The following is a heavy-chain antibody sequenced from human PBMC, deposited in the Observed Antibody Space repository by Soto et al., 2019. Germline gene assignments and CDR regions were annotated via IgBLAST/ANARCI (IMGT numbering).Heavy chain of an antibody. Sequence: EVQLLESGGGLVQPGGSLRLSCAASGFTFSSYAMSWVRQAPGKGLEWVSAISGSGGSTYYADSVKGRFAISRDNSKNTLYLQMNSLRAEDTAVYYCAKARPFEVVVVAATNWYFDLWGRGTLVTVSS. CDR3: AKARPFEVVVVAATNWYFDL. J-gene: IGHJ2*01. CDR2: ISGSGGST. V-gene: IGHV3-23*01. D-gene: IGHD2-15*01. CDR1: GFTFSSYA.